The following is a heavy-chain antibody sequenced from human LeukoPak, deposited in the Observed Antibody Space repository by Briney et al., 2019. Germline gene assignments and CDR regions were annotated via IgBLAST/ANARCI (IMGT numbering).Heavy chain of an antibody. CDR3: ARVTQGYYDFWSGYYWGSDFDY. J-gene: IGHJ4*02. V-gene: IGHV4-39*01. CDR2: IYYRGST. CDR1: GGSISSSSYY. Sequence: SETLSLTCTVSGGSISSSSYYWGWIRQPPGKGLEWIGSIYYRGSTYYNPSLKSRVTISVDTSKNQFSLKLSSVTAADTAVYYCARVTQGYYDFWSGYYWGSDFDYWGQGTLVTVSS. D-gene: IGHD3-3*01.